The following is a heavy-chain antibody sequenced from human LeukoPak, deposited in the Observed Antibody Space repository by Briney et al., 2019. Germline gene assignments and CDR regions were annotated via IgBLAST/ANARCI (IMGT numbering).Heavy chain of an antibody. Sequence: GGSLRLSCAASGFMFSRYWMHWVRQAPGKGPVWVSHIKSDGSSTTYADSVKGRFTISRDNAKSTLYLQMNSIRVEDTAVYYCVRDSSSWYYDYWGQGTLVTVSS. J-gene: IGHJ4*02. V-gene: IGHV3-74*01. CDR2: IKSDGSST. CDR1: GFMFSRYW. CDR3: VRDSSSWYYDY. D-gene: IGHD6-13*01.